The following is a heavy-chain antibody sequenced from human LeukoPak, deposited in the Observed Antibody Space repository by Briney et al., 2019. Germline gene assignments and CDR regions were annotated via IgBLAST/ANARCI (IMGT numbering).Heavy chain of an antibody. CDR3: ARGGGLSWELVI. Sequence: SETLSLTCAVYGGSFRGSSWSWTRKPPGKGLEWIGEINHSGSTNYNPSLKSRVTISVDMSKNQFSLKLSSVTAADTAVYYRARGGGLSWELVIWGQGTMVTVSS. CDR1: GGSFRGSS. D-gene: IGHD1-26*01. CDR2: INHSGST. J-gene: IGHJ3*02. V-gene: IGHV4-34*01.